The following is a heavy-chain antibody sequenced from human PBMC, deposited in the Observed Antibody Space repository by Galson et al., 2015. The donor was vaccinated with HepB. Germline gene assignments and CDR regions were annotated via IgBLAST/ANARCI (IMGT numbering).Heavy chain of an antibody. Sequence: SVRVSCKASGYTFTSDAMSWVRQAPGQGLEWMGWINTNTGNRTYAQGFTGRFVFSLDTSVRTAYLQISSLKAEDTAVYDCVRVGRGLLTGYVATMFDYWGQGTLVTVSS. CDR2: INTNTGNR. CDR3: VRVGRGLLTGYVATMFDY. V-gene: IGHV7-4-1*02. J-gene: IGHJ4*02. D-gene: IGHD3-9*01. CDR1: GYTFTSDA.